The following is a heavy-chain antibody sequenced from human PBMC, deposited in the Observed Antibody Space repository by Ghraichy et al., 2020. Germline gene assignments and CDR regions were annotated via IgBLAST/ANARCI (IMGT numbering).Heavy chain of an antibody. J-gene: IGHJ6*02. D-gene: IGHD4-23*01. CDR2: ITSSSRFI. CDR1: GFTFSSYS. Sequence: GGSLRLSCVGSGFTFSSYSMNWVRQAPGKGLEWVSYITSSSRFISYADSVKGRFTASRDNAQNSLYLQLKSLRDEDTAVYYCARGSTLVRYYYYAGMDVWGQGTTVTVSS. V-gene: IGHV3-48*02. CDR3: ARGSTLVRYYYYAGMDV.